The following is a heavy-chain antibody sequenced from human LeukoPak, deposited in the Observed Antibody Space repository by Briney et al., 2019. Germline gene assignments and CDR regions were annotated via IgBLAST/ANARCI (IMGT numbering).Heavy chain of an antibody. D-gene: IGHD3-22*01. Sequence: GGSLRLSCAASGFTFSSYSMHWVRQAPGKGLEWVAVISYDGGNKYYADSVKGRFTISRDNSKNTLYLQMNSLKASDTAMYYCARHMIGSSTSSHFDYWGQGTLVTVSS. V-gene: IGHV3-30-3*01. J-gene: IGHJ4*02. CDR3: ARHMIGSSTSSHFDY. CDR2: ISYDGGNK. CDR1: GFTFSSYS.